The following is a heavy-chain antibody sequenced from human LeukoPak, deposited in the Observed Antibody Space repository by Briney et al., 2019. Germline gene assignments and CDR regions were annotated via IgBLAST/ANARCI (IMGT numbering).Heavy chain of an antibody. D-gene: IGHD5-18*01. CDR2: MNPNSGNT. Sequence: GASVKVSCKASGYTFTSYDINWVRQATGQGLEWMGWMNPNSGNTGYAQKFQGRVTMTRNTSISTAYMELSSLRSEATAVYYCARSRGYSYGSDYWGQGTLVTVSS. CDR3: ARSRGYSYGSDY. V-gene: IGHV1-8*01. CDR1: GYTFTSYD. J-gene: IGHJ4*02.